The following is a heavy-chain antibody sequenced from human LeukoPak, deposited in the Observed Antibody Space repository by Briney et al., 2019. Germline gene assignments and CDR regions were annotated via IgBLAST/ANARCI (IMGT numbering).Heavy chain of an antibody. CDR2: IYYSGST. J-gene: IGHJ3*02. V-gene: IGHV4-59*12. CDR1: GGSISSYY. CDR3: ARGRTYYYARSAFDI. Sequence: PSETLSLTCTVSGGSISSYYWSWIRQPPGKGLEWIGYIYYSGSTNYNPSLKSRVTISVDTSKNQFSLKLSSVTAADTAVYYCARGRTYYYARSAFDIWGQGTMVTVSS. D-gene: IGHD3-10*01.